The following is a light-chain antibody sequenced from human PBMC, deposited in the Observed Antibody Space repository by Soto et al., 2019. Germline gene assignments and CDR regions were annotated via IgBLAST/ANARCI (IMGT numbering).Light chain of an antibody. CDR2: DAS. V-gene: IGKV3-11*01. J-gene: IGKJ4*01. CDR3: QQRTNWPLT. Sequence: EIVLTQSPATLSLSPGERATHSCRASQSVSRSLAWYQQSPGQAPRLLIYDASNRATGIPARFSGSGSGTDFTLTISSLEPEDFAVYYCQQRTNWPLTFGGGTKVEIK. CDR1: QSVSRS.